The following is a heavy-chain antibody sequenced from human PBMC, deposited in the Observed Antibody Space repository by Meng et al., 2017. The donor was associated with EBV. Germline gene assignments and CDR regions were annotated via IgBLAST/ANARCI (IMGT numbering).Heavy chain of an antibody. CDR1: GGPFRHYA. J-gene: IGHJ4*02. CDR2: FLPRLGAP. Sequence: QVPLVQSAAEVKKPGSSVKVSCKTSGGPFRHYAVSWVRQAPGQGLEWLGGFLPRLGAPNYAQKFHGRVTITADESTRTHYMDLRSLRDDDTGVYYCASESGRGYTPDYWGQGTLVTVAS. D-gene: IGHD3-10*01. CDR3: ASESGRGYTPDY. V-gene: IGHV1-69*01.